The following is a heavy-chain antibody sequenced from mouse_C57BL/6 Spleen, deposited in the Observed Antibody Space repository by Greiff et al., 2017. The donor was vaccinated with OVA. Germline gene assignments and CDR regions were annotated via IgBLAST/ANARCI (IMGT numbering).Heavy chain of an antibody. J-gene: IGHJ4*01. Sequence: VQLQQSGAELAKPGASVKLSCKASGYTFTSYWMHWVKQRPGQGLEWIGYINPSSGYTKYNQKFKDKATLTADKSSITAYMQLSSLTYEDSAVYYCARGGRVVAPYYAMDYWGQGTSVTVSS. D-gene: IGHD1-1*01. CDR3: ARGGRVVAPYYAMDY. CDR2: INPSSGYT. V-gene: IGHV1-7*01. CDR1: GYTFTSYW.